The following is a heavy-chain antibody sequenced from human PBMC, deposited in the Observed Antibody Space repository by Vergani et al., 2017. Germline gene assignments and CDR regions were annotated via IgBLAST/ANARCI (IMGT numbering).Heavy chain of an antibody. CDR2: MNPNSGNT. CDR1: GYTFTSYD. V-gene: IGHV1-8*01. Sequence: QVQLVQSGAEVKKPGASVKVSCKASGYTFTSYDINWVRQATGQGLEWMGWMNPNSGNTGYAQKFQGRVTMTRNTSISTAYMELSSLRSEDTAVYYCARAKTGGKKLERPWFDPWGQGTLVTASS. D-gene: IGHD1-1*01. J-gene: IGHJ5*02. CDR3: ARAKTGGKKLERPWFDP.